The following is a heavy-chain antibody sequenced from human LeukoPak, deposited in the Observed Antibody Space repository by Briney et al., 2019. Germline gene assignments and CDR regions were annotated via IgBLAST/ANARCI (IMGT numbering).Heavy chain of an antibody. CDR1: GFTFSSYA. J-gene: IGHJ5*02. CDR2: ISGSGGST. CDR3: AKGYDFWSGFSA. V-gene: IGHV3-23*01. D-gene: IGHD3-3*01. Sequence: GGSLRLSCATSGFTFSSYAMSWVRQAPGKGLEWVSAISGSGGSTYYADSVKGRFTISRDNSKNTLYLQMNSLRAEDTAVYYCAKGYDFWSGFSAWGQGTLVTVSS.